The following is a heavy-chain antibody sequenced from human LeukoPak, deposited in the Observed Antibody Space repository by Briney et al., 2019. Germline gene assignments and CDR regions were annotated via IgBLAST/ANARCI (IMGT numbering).Heavy chain of an antibody. Sequence: GGSLRLSCAASGFTVSSNYMSWVRQAPGKGLEWVAFIRYDGSNKYYADSVKGRFTISRDNSKNTLYLQINSLRAEDTAVYYCAKVSRFLEWLPDPWGQGTLVTVSS. V-gene: IGHV3-30*02. CDR1: GFTVSSNY. J-gene: IGHJ5*02. CDR2: IRYDGSNK. D-gene: IGHD3-3*01. CDR3: AKVSRFLEWLPDP.